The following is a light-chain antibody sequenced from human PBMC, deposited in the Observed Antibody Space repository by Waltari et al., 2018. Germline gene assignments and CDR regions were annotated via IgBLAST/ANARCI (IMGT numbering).Light chain of an antibody. CDR1: NIGRKT. J-gene: IGLJ1*01. Sequence: SYVLTQPPSVSVAPGETARITCGGNNIGRKTVHWYQQKPGQTPVVVISYDSDRPSGIPERFAGSNSGNTATLTISRVEAGDEADYYCQVWDSSRDHWVFGTGTKVTVL. V-gene: IGLV3-21*04. CDR3: QVWDSSRDHWV. CDR2: YDS.